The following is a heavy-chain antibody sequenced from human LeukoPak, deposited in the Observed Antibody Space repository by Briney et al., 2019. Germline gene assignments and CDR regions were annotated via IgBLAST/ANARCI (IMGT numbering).Heavy chain of an antibody. CDR1: GFTFSSYA. V-gene: IGHV3-64*01. Sequence: GGSLRLSCAASGFTFSSYAMHWVRQAPGKGLEYVSAISSNGGSTYYANSVKGRFTISRDNSKDTLYLQMGSLRAEDMAVYYCARAGIEYSSSGDAFDIWGQGTMVTVSS. J-gene: IGHJ3*02. CDR2: ISSNGGST. CDR3: ARAGIEYSSSGDAFDI. D-gene: IGHD6-6*01.